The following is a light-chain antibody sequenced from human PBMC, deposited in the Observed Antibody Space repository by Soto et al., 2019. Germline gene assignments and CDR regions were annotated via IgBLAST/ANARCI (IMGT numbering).Light chain of an antibody. V-gene: IGLV1-44*01. CDR3: VAWDDNLDAHV. CDR1: SSNKGTKT. CDR2: VND. Sequence: QSVLTQPPSASGTPGQRVAISCFGGSSNKGTKTVGWYQQLPGSAPKVLIYVNDKRPSGVPDRFSGSNSGTSASLTICGLQSEDEADYYCVAWDDNLDAHVFGTGTKVTVL. J-gene: IGLJ1*01.